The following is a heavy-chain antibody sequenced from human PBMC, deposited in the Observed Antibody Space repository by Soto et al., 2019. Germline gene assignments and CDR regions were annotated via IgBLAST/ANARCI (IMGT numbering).Heavy chain of an antibody. CDR2: IYYSGST. J-gene: IGHJ4*02. CDR1: GGSISSSSYY. CDR3: ASSDVLRFLEWLLHFDY. D-gene: IGHD3-3*01. V-gene: IGHV4-39*01. Sequence: SETLSLTCTVSGGSISSSSYYWGWIRQPPGKGLEWIGSIYYSGSTYYNPSLKSRVTISVDTSKIQFSLKLSSVTAADTAVYYCASSDVLRFLEWLLHFDYWGQGTLVTVSS.